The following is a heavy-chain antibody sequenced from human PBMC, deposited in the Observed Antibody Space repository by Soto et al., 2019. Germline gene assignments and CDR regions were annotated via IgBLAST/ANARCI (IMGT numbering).Heavy chain of an antibody. Sequence: LRLSCTASGFTFGDYAMSWFRQAPGKGLEWVGFIRSKAYGGTTEYAASVKGRFTISRDDSKSIAYLQMNSLKTEDTAVYYCTRDLYCSSTRCLNWFDPWGQGTLVTVSS. D-gene: IGHD2-2*01. CDR1: GFTFGDYA. CDR2: IRSKAYGGTT. CDR3: TRDLYCSSTRCLNWFDP. J-gene: IGHJ5*02. V-gene: IGHV3-49*03.